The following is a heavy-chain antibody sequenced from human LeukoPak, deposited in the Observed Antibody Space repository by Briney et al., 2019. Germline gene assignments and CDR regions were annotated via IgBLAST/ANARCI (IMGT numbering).Heavy chain of an antibody. CDR3: AKVPTSGWHYFDY. J-gene: IGHJ4*02. CDR2: ISGGDVST. Sequence: GGSLRLSCAASGFPFNNYAMNWVRQAPGKGLEWVSGISGGDVSTYYADSVKGRFTISRDNSKNTLYLQMNSLRAEDTAVYYCAKVPTSGWHYFDYWGQGTLVTVSS. V-gene: IGHV3-23*01. D-gene: IGHD6-19*01. CDR1: GFPFNNYA.